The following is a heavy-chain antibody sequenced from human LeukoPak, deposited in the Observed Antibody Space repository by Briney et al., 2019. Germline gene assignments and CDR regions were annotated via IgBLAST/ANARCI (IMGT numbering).Heavy chain of an antibody. D-gene: IGHD1-7*01. J-gene: IGHJ1*01. Sequence: PSETLSLTCTVSGYSISSGYYWGWIRQPPGKGLEWIGSIYHSGNTYYNPSLKSRVTISVDTSKNQFSLKLSSVTAADTAVYYCARVDNWNYGDFQHWGQGTLVTVSS. CDR1: GYSISSGYY. CDR3: ARVDNWNYGDFQH. CDR2: IYHSGNT. V-gene: IGHV4-38-2*02.